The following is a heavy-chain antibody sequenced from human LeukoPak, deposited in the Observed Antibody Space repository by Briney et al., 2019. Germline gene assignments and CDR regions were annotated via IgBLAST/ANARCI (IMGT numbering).Heavy chain of an antibody. CDR3: ARELDYGDSYYYYYYYMDV. D-gene: IGHD4-17*01. V-gene: IGHV3-20*04. CDR1: GFTFDDYG. J-gene: IGHJ6*03. Sequence: GGSLRLSCAASGFTFDDYGMSWVRQAPGKGLEWVSGINWNGGSTGYADSVKGRFTISRDNAKNSLYLQMNSLRAEDTALYYYARELDYGDSYYYYYYYMDVWGKGTTVTVSS. CDR2: INWNGGST.